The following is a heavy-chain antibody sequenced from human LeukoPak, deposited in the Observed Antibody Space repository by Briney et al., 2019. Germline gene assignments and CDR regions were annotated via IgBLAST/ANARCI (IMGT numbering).Heavy chain of an antibody. D-gene: IGHD2-21*02. Sequence: GGSLRLSCAASGFTFSSYGMHWVRQAPGKGLEWVAVISYDGSNKYYADSVKGRFTISRDNSKNTLYLQMNSLRAEGTAVYYCAKDLERHIVVVTASAVDYWGQGTLVTVSS. J-gene: IGHJ4*02. V-gene: IGHV3-30*18. CDR3: AKDLERHIVVVTASAVDY. CDR2: ISYDGSNK. CDR1: GFTFSSYG.